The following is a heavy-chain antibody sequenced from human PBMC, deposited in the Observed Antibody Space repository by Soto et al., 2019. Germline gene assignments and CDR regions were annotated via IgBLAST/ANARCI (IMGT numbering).Heavy chain of an antibody. V-gene: IGHV1-18*01. J-gene: IGHJ5*02. CDR1: GYTFTSYG. Sequence: QVQLVQSGAEVKKPGASVKVSCKASGYTFTSYGISWVRQAPGQGLEWMGWISAHNGNTNYAQKLQGRVTMTTDTSTSTAYMELRSLRSDDTAVYYCARDAYYYDSSGYSGINWFDPWGQGTLVTVSS. D-gene: IGHD3-22*01. CDR3: ARDAYYYDSSGYSGINWFDP. CDR2: ISAHNGNT.